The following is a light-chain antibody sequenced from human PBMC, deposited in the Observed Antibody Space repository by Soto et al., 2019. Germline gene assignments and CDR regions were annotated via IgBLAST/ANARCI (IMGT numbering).Light chain of an antibody. CDR1: QSVSSN. CDR3: PAYNYWASWT. J-gene: IGKJ2*02. V-gene: IGKV3-15*01. Sequence: EIVMTQSPATLSVSPGERATLSCRASQSVSSNLAWYQQKPGQAPRLLIYGASTRATGIPARFSGSGSGTEFPFTISRLESGDFGVYLLPAYNYWASWTFGQGTKLEIK. CDR2: GAS.